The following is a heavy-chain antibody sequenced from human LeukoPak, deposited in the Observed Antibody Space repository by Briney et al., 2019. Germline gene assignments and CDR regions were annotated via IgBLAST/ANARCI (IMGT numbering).Heavy chain of an antibody. Sequence: PGGSLRLSCAASGFTFSSYGMHWVRQAPGKGLEWVAVIWYDGSNKYYADSVKGRFTISRDNSKNTLYLQMNSLRAEDTAVYYCARGRVDYDILTATPDDAFDIWGQGTMVTVSS. CDR1: GFTFSSYG. D-gene: IGHD3-9*01. CDR3: ARGRVDYDILTATPDDAFDI. V-gene: IGHV3-33*01. CDR2: IWYDGSNK. J-gene: IGHJ3*02.